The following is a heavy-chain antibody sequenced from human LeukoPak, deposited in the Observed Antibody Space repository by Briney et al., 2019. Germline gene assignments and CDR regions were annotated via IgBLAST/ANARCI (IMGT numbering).Heavy chain of an antibody. CDR2: INHSGST. Sequence: PSETPSLTCAVYGGSFSGYYWSWIRQPPGKGLEWIGEINHSGSTNYNPSLKSRVTISVDTSKNQFSLKLSSVTAADTAVYYCARGSRWGRFFDYWGQGALVTVSS. J-gene: IGHJ4*02. D-gene: IGHD3-16*01. CDR1: GGSFSGYY. V-gene: IGHV4-34*01. CDR3: ARGSRWGRFFDY.